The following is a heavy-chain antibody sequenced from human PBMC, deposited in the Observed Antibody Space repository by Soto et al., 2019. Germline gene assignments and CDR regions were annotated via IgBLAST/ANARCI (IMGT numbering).Heavy chain of an antibody. D-gene: IGHD5-12*01. J-gene: IGHJ3*02. CDR2: IYYSGST. V-gene: IGHV4-59*01. CDR3: AGGSGDGYNYAFDI. Sequence: ETLSVTGTVSGGSISSYYWSWIRQPPGKGLEWIGYIYYSGSTNYNPSLKSRVTISVDTSKNQFSLKLSSVTAADTAVYYCAGGSGDGYNYAFDIWGQGTMVTVSS. CDR1: GGSISSYY.